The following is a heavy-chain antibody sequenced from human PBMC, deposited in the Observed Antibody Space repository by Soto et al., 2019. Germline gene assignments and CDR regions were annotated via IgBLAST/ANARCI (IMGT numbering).Heavy chain of an antibody. J-gene: IGHJ5*02. Sequence: QVQLRESGPGLVKPSQTLSLTCSVSGASVAGGSYYWSWVRQPPGKGLEWIGYIPSRGRPFYNPSLTSRGTTSADTSKNQLSLQLPSVTAADTAVYYCARDTYSGYDFGLWGQGTLVTVS. D-gene: IGHD5-12*01. V-gene: IGHV4-30-4*01. CDR2: IPSRGRP. CDR1: GASVAGGSYY. CDR3: ARDTYSGYDFGL.